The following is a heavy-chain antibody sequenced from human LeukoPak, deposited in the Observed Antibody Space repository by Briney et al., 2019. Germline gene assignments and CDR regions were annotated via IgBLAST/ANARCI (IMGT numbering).Heavy chain of an antibody. CDR1: GFTFNTFS. D-gene: IGHD6-6*01. CDR3: ARDRGSIAARRGRAFDI. CDR2: ISSSGTTT. Sequence: GGSLRLSCAASGFTFNTFSMNWVRQAPGKGPEWVSYISSSGTTTYYADSVKGRFTISRDNAKNSLYLQMNSLRAEDTAVYYCARDRGSIAARRGRAFDIWGQGTMVTVSS. J-gene: IGHJ3*02. V-gene: IGHV3-48*04.